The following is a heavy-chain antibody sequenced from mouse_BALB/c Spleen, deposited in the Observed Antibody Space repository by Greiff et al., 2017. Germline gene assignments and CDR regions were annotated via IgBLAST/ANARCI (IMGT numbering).Heavy chain of an antibody. CDR2: IFPGSGST. CDR1: GYTFSSYW. Sequence: QVQLQQSGAELMKPGASVKISCKASGYTFSSYWIEWVKQRPGHGLEWIGEIFPGSGSTNYNEKFKGKATLTADTSSNTAYMQLSSLTSEDSAVFYCGSIYDGYQYYAMDYWGQGTSVTVSS. V-gene: IGHV1-9*01. J-gene: IGHJ4*01. CDR3: GSIYDGYQYYAMDY. D-gene: IGHD2-3*01.